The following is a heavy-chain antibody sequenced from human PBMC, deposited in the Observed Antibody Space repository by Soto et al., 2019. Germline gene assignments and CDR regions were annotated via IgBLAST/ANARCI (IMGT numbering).Heavy chain of an antibody. Sequence: GGALRLACAAPGFTFSSDWMHWVRQAPGKGLVWVSRINSDGSSTSYADSVKGRFTISRDNAKNTLYLQMNSLRAKDTAADYCVRADYSRRVFDDWRQGPLVSVVS. D-gene: IGHD6-13*01. CDR1: GFTFSSDW. CDR3: VRADYSRRVFDD. J-gene: IGHJ4*02. CDR2: INSDGSST. V-gene: IGHV3-74*01.